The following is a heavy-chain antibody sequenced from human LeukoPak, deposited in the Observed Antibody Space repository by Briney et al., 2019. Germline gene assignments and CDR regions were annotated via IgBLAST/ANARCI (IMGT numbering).Heavy chain of an antibody. CDR2: IIPIFGTA. CDR1: GGTFSSYA. CDR3: ATKSDCSGGSCYSTDY. J-gene: IGHJ4*02. D-gene: IGHD2-15*01. Sequence: ASVKVSCKASGGTFSSYAISWVRQAPGQGLEWMGGIIPIFGTANYAQKFQGRVTITADESTSTAYMELSSLRSEDTAVYYCATKSDCSGGSCYSTDYWGQGTLVTVSS. V-gene: IGHV1-69*13.